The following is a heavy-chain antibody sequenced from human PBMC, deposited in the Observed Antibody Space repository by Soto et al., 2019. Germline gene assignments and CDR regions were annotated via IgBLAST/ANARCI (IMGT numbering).Heavy chain of an antibody. CDR1: GFSLRANGMG. V-gene: IGHV2-5*02. Sequence: QITLKESGRPLVKPTQTLTLTCSFSGFSLRANGMGVAWIRQPPGKALECLARIYWDDDIRYSPSLQSRLTITKDTSRNQVVLKMTKMDPVDTGTYYCARIKVVRGVIITDAFDIWGQGTVVTVSS. CDR3: ARIKVVRGVIITDAFDI. CDR2: IYWDDDI. D-gene: IGHD3-10*01. J-gene: IGHJ3*02.